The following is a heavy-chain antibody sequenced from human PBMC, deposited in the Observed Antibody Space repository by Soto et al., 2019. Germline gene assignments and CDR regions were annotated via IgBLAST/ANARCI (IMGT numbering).Heavy chain of an antibody. V-gene: IGHV3-23*01. J-gene: IGHJ4*02. CDR3: AKWDYDLPTGRGNY. Sequence: GGSLRLSCAASGFTFSSYAMSWVRQAPGKGLEWVSAISGSGGSTYYADSVKGRFTISRDNSKNTLYLQMNSLRAEDTAVYYCAKWDYDLPTGRGNYWGQGTLVTVSS. CDR1: GFTFSSYA. CDR2: ISGSGGST. D-gene: IGHD3-3*01.